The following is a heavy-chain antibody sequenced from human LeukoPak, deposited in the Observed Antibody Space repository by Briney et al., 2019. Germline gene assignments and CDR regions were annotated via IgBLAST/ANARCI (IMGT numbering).Heavy chain of an antibody. J-gene: IGHJ4*02. D-gene: IGHD1-1*01. CDR2: ISYDGSNK. CDR1: GFTFCSYA. V-gene: IGHV3-30-3*01. Sequence: PGRSLRLSCAASGFTFCSYAMHWVRQAPGKGLEWVAVISYDGSNKYYADSVKGRFTISRDNSKNTLYLQMNSLRAEDTAVYYCARDGIEYWGQGTLVTVSS. CDR3: ARDGIEY.